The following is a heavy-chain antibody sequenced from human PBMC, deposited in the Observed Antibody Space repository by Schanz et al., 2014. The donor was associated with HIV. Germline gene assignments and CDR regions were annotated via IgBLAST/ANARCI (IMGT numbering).Heavy chain of an antibody. CDR2: ISGSGGRT. Sequence: EVQLLESGGGLVQPGGSLRLSCAASGFTFSRDAMSWVRQAPGKGLEWVSTISGSGGRTYYADSVKGRFTISRDNSKNTLYLQMNSLRAEDTAVYYCARGITGNSYAFDYWGQGTLVSVSS. CDR3: ARGITGNSYAFDY. CDR1: GFTFSRDA. D-gene: IGHD5-18*01. V-gene: IGHV3-23*01. J-gene: IGHJ4*02.